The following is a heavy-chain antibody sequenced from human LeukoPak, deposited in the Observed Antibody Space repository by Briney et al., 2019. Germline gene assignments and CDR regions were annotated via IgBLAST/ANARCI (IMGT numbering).Heavy chain of an antibody. Sequence: GGSLRLSCVGSELMFSNFTMNWVRQAPGKGLEWVSGISYSGRSTYYTDSVKGRFTISRDNSENTLYLQMNSLRGDDTAVYYCAKDLDGSGMYGGLDYWGQGILVTVSS. J-gene: IGHJ4*02. CDR1: ELMFSNFT. CDR2: ISYSGRST. CDR3: AKDLDGSGMYGGLDY. V-gene: IGHV3-23*01. D-gene: IGHD6-19*01.